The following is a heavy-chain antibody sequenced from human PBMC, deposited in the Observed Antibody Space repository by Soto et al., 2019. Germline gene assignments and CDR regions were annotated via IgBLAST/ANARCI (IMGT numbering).Heavy chain of an antibody. Sequence: TVAWGTGVSVGCGRNFIQQTPGKGLEWIACISNSGNTIHHPSLKRRVTISVDTSKNQFSLKLKSVTAADTAVYYCARGITTIPAVHGDAPDNCYSASRRLRTPDP. CDR2: ISNSGNT. D-gene: IGHD2-15*01. V-gene: IGHV4-61*08. CDR3: ARGITTIPAVHGDAPDNCYSASRRLRTPDP. J-gene: IGHJ5*02. CDR1: WGTGVSVGCG.